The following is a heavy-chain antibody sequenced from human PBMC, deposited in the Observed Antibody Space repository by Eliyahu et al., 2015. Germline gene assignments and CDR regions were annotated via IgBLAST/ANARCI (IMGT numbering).Heavy chain of an antibody. CDR1: GXSGYD. CDR2: VNLNSGVT. V-gene: IGHV1-2*02. Sequence: QVQLVQSGAEVLXPGASVKVSCKPSGXSGYDIHXVRXAPGRGLEXMGWVNLNSGVTKYAQKFQGRVTMTRDTSISTAYMELSRLISDDTAVYYCARGQWGDYYDISGYPDYWGQGALVTVSS. D-gene: IGHD3-22*01. CDR3: ARGQWGDYYDISGYPDY. J-gene: IGHJ4*02.